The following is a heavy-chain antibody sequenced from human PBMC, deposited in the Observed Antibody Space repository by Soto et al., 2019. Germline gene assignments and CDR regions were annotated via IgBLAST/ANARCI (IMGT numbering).Heavy chain of an antibody. V-gene: IGHV1-18*01. CDR2: ISAYKGNT. J-gene: IGHJ6*02. D-gene: IGHD3-3*01. Sequence: ASVKVSCKASGYTFTNYGISWVRQAPGQGLEWMGWISAYKGNTNYAQKFQGRVTMTTDTSTSTAYMELRSLRSDDTAVYYCARDRLPGYDFWSGYSPYYYYGMDVWGQGTTVTVSS. CDR3: ARDRLPGYDFWSGYSPYYYYGMDV. CDR1: GYTFTNYG.